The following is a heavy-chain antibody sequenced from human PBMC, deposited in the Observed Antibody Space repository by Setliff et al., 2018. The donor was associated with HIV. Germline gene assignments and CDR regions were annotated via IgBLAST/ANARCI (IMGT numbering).Heavy chain of an antibody. Sequence: PSETLSLTCIVSGGSTSSSSYYWGWIRQPPGKGLEWIGTVYYSGSTYYNPSLKSRVTISVDTSENQFSLKLSSVTAADTAVYYCARDGYSSSWYVISGSFDYWGQGILVTVSS. D-gene: IGHD6-13*01. CDR1: GGSTSSSSYY. J-gene: IGHJ4*02. CDR3: ARDGYSSSWYVISGSFDY. CDR2: VYYSGST. V-gene: IGHV4-39*07.